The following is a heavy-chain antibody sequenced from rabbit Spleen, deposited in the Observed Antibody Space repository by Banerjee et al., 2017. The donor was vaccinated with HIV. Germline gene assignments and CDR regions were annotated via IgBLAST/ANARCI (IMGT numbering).Heavy chain of an antibody. CDR1: GFSFSNKA. J-gene: IGHJ4*01. D-gene: IGHD8-1*01. CDR2: IDPVFGIT. CDR3: ARDGAGGSYFAL. V-gene: IGHV1S47*01. Sequence: QEQLVESGGGLVKPEGSLKLSCTASGFSFSNKAVMCWVRQAPGKGLEWIGYIDPVFGITAYANWVNGRFSISRENAQNTVFLQMTSLTAADTATYFCARDGAGGSYFALWGPRHPGHRL.